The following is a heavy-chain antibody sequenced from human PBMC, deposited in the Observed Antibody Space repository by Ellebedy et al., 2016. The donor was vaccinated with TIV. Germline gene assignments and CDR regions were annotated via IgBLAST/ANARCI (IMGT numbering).Heavy chain of an antibody. V-gene: IGHV4-4*07. CDR1: GGSISSYY. D-gene: IGHD1-1*01. CDR2: IYTSGST. CDR3: ARVNREGWIIEGWNVGNWFNP. Sequence: GSLRLXXTVSGGSISSYYWSWIRQPAGKGLEWIGRIYTSGSTNYNPSLKSRVTMSVDTSKNQFSLKLSSVTAADTAVYYCARVNREGWIIEGWNVGNWFNPWGQGTLVTVSS. J-gene: IGHJ5*02.